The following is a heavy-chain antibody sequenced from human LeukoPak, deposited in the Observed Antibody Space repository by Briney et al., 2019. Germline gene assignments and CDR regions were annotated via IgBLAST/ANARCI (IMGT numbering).Heavy chain of an antibody. Sequence: PGGSLRLSCAASGFTFSSYWMSWVRQAPGKGLEWVANIKQDGSEKYYVDSVKGRFTISRDNAKNSLYLQMNSLRAEDTAVYYCAREDLTYYYDSSGDDAFDIWGQGTMVTVSS. V-gene: IGHV3-7*01. CDR2: IKQDGSEK. CDR1: GFTFSSYW. D-gene: IGHD3-22*01. J-gene: IGHJ3*02. CDR3: AREDLTYYYDSSGDDAFDI.